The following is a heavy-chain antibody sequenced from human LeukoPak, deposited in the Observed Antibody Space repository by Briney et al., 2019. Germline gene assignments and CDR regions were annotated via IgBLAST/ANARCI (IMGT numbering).Heavy chain of an antibody. J-gene: IGHJ4*02. CDR1: GGSISSYY. CDR2: IHHTGST. D-gene: IGHD6-25*01. V-gene: IGHV4-59*01. CDR3: ARRGRNSSGWQDYL. Sequence: SETLSLTCTVSGGSISSYYWSWIRQPPGKGLEWIANIHHTGSTNYNPSLSSRVTISIDTAKNQFSLKLTSVTAADTAVYYCARRGRNSSGWQDYLWGQGTLVTVSS.